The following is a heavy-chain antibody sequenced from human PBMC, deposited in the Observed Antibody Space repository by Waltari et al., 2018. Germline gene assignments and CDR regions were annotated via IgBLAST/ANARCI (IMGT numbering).Heavy chain of an antibody. CDR2: FNSDGSST. CDR1: GFTFSSYW. CDR3: ARSYGGGFDY. J-gene: IGHJ4*02. Sequence: EVQLVESGGGLVQPGGSLRLSCAASGFTFSSYWMHWVRQAPGKGLVWVPRFNSDGSSTSYADSVKGRFTISRDNAKNTLYLQMNSLRAEDTAVYYCARSYGGGFDYWGQGTLVTVSS. D-gene: IGHD2-15*01. V-gene: IGHV3-74*01.